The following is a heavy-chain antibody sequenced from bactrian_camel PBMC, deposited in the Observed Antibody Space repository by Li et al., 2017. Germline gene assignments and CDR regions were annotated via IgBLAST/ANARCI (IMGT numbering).Heavy chain of an antibody. CDR2: IASGGNA. CDR1: GLDYIMYS. J-gene: IGHJ6*01. CDR3: AASPLGGEANLLQILSDFGY. V-gene: IGHV3S53*01. D-gene: IGHD3*01. Sequence: VQLVESGGGSVQSGGSLRLSCVASGLDYIMYSVAWFRQAAGKEREAVAVIASGGNAVHADSVKGRFTISHDSDKNMVYLQMDRLRPDDTAMYYCAASPLGGEANLLQILSDFGYWGQGTQVTVS.